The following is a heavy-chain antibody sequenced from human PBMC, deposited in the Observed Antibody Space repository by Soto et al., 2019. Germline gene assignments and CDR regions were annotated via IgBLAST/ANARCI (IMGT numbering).Heavy chain of an antibody. V-gene: IGHV4-31*03. CDR2: IYYSGNT. D-gene: IGHD5-12*01. CDR1: GGSIRSGGYY. CDR3: ARDRLVATAGTARHYFGLDF. J-gene: IGHJ6*02. Sequence: SSETLSLTCTVSGGSIRSGGYYWSWVRQNPRRGLEWIGNIYYSGNTYYNPSLKSRLTISVDTSKNQFSLNLSSVTAADTAVYYCARDRLVATAGTARHYFGLDFWGQGTTVTVSS.